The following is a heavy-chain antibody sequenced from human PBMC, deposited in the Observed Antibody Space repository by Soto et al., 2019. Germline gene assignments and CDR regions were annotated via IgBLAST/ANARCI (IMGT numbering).Heavy chain of an antibody. J-gene: IGHJ6*02. CDR1: GYTFTSYD. CDR3: ARGGGTTVTTPGMDV. V-gene: IGHV1-8*01. Sequence: ASVKVSCTASGYTFTSYDINWVRQATGQGLEWMGWMNPNSGNTGYAQKFQGRVTMTRNTSISTAYMELSSLRSEDTAVYYCARGGGTTVTTPGMDVWGQGTTVTVSS. D-gene: IGHD4-4*01. CDR2: MNPNSGNT.